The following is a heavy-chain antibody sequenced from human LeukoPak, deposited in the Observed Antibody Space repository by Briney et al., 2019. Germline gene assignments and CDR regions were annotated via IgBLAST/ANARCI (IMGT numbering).Heavy chain of an antibody. Sequence: SETLSLTCTVSGGSISSSSYFWGWIRKPPGKGLEWIGSIYYSGSTYYNPSLKSRVTISVDTSKNQFSLKLSSVTAADTAVFYCARHEMATINVDYWGQGTLVTVSS. CDR3: ARHEMATINVDY. V-gene: IGHV4-39*01. CDR2: IYYSGST. D-gene: IGHD5-24*01. CDR1: GGSISSSSYF. J-gene: IGHJ4*02.